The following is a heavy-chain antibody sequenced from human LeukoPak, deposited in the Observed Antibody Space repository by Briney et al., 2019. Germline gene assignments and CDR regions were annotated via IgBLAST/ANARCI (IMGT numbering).Heavy chain of an antibody. D-gene: IGHD5-18*01. CDR2: INGSPGRT. Sequence: PGGSLRLSCAASGFTFRLYAMNWVRQSPGKGLEWVSSINGSPGRTFYADSVKGRFTISRDNSKNTLYLQMNSLRGEDTAVYYCAGIQLWSWRAFDIWGLGTMVTVSS. CDR3: AGIQLWSWRAFDI. CDR1: GFTFRLYA. V-gene: IGHV3-23*01. J-gene: IGHJ3*02.